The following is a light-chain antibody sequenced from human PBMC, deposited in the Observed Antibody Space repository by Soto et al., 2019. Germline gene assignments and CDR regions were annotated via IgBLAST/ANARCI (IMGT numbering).Light chain of an antibody. Sequence: DIQMTQSPSSLSATVGDRVTITCRASQGIRDALGWYQQKPGKAPKRLIYAASSLQSGDPSRFSGSGSGTEFTLTICSLQPEDFATYYCLQHNSYPQTFGQGTKVEIK. V-gene: IGKV1-17*01. J-gene: IGKJ1*01. CDR1: QGIRDA. CDR2: AAS. CDR3: LQHNSYPQT.